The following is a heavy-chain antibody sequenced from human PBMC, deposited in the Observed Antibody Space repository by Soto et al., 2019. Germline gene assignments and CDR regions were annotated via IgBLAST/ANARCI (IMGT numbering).Heavy chain of an antibody. V-gene: IGHV4-59*08. D-gene: IGHD5-18*01. CDR3: ARRSRGYSYGDFDY. J-gene: IGHJ4*02. CDR2: IYYSGST. Sequence: ASETLSLTCTVSGGSISSYYWSWIRQPPGKGLEWIGYIYYSGSTNYNPSLKSRVTISVDTSKNQFSLKLSSVTAADTAVYYCARRSRGYSYGDFDYWGQGTLVTVSS. CDR1: GGSISSYY.